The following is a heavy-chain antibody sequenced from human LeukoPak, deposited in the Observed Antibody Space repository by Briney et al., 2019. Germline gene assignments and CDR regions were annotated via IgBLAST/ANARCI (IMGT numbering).Heavy chain of an antibody. CDR3: ASYGSGSPPRYYYYMDV. V-gene: IGHV4-34*01. CDR1: GGSFSGYY. Sequence: PSETLSLTCAVYGGSFSGYYWSWIRQPPGKGLEWIGEINHSGSTNYNPSLKSRVTISVDTSKNQFSLKLSSVTAADTAVYYCASYGSGSPPRYYYYMDVWGKGTTVTVSS. CDR2: INHSGST. J-gene: IGHJ6*03. D-gene: IGHD3-10*01.